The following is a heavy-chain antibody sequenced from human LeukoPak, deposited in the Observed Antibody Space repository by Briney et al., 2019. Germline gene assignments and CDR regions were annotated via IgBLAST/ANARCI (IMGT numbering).Heavy chain of an antibody. CDR3: AKDRGSSSGFDY. D-gene: IGHD6-6*01. Sequence: GGSLRLSCSASGFTFNNYWMSWVRQAPGKGLEWVSAISGSGGSTYYADSVKGRFTISRDNSKNTLYLQMNSLRAEDTAVYYCAKDRGSSSGFDYWGQGTLVTVSS. V-gene: IGHV3-23*01. CDR2: ISGSGGST. CDR1: GFTFNNYW. J-gene: IGHJ4*02.